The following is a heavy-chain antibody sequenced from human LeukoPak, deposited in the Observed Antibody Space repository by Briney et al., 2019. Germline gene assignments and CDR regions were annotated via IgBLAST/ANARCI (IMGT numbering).Heavy chain of an antibody. CDR3: ARDLPLTARAADAFDI. CDR1: GFTFSSYS. J-gene: IGHJ3*02. Sequence: GGSLRLSCAASGFTFSSYSMNWVRQAPGKGLEWVSYISSSSSTIYYADPVKGRFTISRDNAKNSLYLQMNSLRAEDTAVYYCARDLPLTARAADAFDIWGQGTMVTVSS. CDR2: ISSSSSTI. V-gene: IGHV3-48*01.